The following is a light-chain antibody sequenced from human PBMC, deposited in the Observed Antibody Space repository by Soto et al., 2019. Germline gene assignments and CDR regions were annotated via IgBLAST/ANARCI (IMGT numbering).Light chain of an antibody. CDR3: QQRSNWRT. Sequence: EIVMTQSPATLSVSPGDRATLSCRASPSVPNFLAWYQQKPGQAPRLLIYGAFNRATGIPARFSGSGSGTDFTLTISSLEPEDFAVYYCQQRSNWRTFGQGTKVDIK. V-gene: IGKV3-11*01. CDR2: GAF. J-gene: IGKJ1*01. CDR1: PSVPNF.